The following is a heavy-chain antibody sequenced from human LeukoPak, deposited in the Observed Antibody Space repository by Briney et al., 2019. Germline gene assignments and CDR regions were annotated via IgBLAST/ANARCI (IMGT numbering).Heavy chain of an antibody. CDR3: ARVYWNYYGSGSHNWFDP. J-gene: IGHJ5*02. D-gene: IGHD3-10*01. Sequence: PSETLSLTCTVSGGSISSYYWSWIRQPAGKGLEWIGRIYTSGSTNYNPSLKSRVTMSVDTSKIQFSLKLSSVTAADTAVYYCARVYWNYYGSGSHNWFDPWGQGTLVTVSS. V-gene: IGHV4-4*07. CDR1: GGSISSYY. CDR2: IYTSGST.